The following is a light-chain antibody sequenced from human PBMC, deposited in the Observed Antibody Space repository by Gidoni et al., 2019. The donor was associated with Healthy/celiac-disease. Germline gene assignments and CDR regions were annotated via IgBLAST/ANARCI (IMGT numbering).Light chain of an antibody. V-gene: IGKV3-15*01. J-gene: IGKJ5*01. CDR1: QSVSST. Sequence: EIVLTPSPATLSVSPGERATLSCRASQSVSSTLAWYQQKPVQAHRLLSYGESTRGTGIPARLSGSGSGTEFTLTISSLQAEDVAVYYCQQYNNWPPPTFXQXTRLEIK. CDR2: GES. CDR3: QQYNNWPPPT.